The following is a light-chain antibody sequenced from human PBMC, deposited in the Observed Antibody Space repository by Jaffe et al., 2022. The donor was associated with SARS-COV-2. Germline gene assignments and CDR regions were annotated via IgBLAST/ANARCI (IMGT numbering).Light chain of an antibody. CDR3: SSYTSSATVV. Sequence: QSALTQPASVSGSPGQSITISCSGTSSDVGANHYVSWYQQYPGKAPKLMIYEITYRPSGISNRFSGSKSGNTASLTISGLQAEDEADYYCSSYTSSATVVFGGGTKVTVL. J-gene: IGLJ3*02. V-gene: IGLV2-14*01. CDR1: SSDVGANHY. CDR2: EIT.